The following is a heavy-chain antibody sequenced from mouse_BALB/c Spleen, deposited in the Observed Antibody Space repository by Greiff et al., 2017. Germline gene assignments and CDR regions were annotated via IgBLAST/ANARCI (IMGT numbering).Heavy chain of an antibody. J-gene: IGHJ2*01. CDR3: ARKSYREDYFDD. D-gene: IGHD2-12*01. V-gene: IGHV2-2*02. CDR2: IWSGGST. CDR1: GFSLTSYC. Sequence: QVQLKESGPGLVQPSQSLSITCTASGFSLTSYCVHWVRQSPGKGLEWLGVIWSGGSTDYNAAFISRLSISKDNSKSQVFFTMNSLQANDTAIYYYARKSYREDYFDDWGQGTTLTVSS.